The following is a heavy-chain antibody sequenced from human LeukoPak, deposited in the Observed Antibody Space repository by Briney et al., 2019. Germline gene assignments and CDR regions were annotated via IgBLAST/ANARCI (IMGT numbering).Heavy chain of an antibody. D-gene: IGHD2-2*02. CDR3: AKDIIPRYCSSTSCYTGAFDI. J-gene: IGHJ3*02. V-gene: IGHV3-23*01. CDR2: ISGGGGST. Sequence: GGSLSLSCAASGFTFSNYAMSWVRQAPGKGLEWVSGISGGGGSTYYAESVKGRFTISRDNSKNTVFLQMNSLRAEDTAVYYCAKDIIPRYCSSTSCYTGAFDIWGQGTMVTVSS. CDR1: GFTFSNYA.